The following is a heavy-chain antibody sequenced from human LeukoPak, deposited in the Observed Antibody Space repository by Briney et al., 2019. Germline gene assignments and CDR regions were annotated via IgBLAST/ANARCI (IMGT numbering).Heavy chain of an antibody. J-gene: IGHJ4*02. V-gene: IGHV3-23*01. Sequence: PGGSLRLSCAASGFTFSSYAMSWVRQAPGKGLEWVSAISGSGGSTYYAASVKGRFTISRDNSKNTLYLQMNSLRAEDTAVYYCACSGYYPPGAYWGQGTLVTVSS. D-gene: IGHD3-22*01. CDR2: ISGSGGST. CDR1: GFTFSSYA. CDR3: ACSGYYPPGAY.